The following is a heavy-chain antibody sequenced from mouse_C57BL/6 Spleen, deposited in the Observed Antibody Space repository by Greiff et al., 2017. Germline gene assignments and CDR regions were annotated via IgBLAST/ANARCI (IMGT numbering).Heavy chain of an antibody. CDR3: SISATTVGASPLLGL. CDR2: IYPGDGDT. D-gene: IGHD1-1*01. J-gene: IGHJ2*01. CDR1: GYAFSSYW. Sequence: QVQLKQSGAELVKPGASVKISCKASGYAFSSYWMNWVKQRPGKGLEWIGQIYPGDGDTNYNGKVKGKATLTADKSSSTAYMQLSSLTSEDSAVLFCSISATTVGASPLLGLRGQGTTLTVSS. V-gene: IGHV1-80*01.